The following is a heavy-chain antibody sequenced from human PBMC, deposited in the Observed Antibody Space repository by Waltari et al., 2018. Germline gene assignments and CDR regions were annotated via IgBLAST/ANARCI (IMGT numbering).Heavy chain of an antibody. CDR2: TRNKAKSYTT. V-gene: IGHV3-72*01. CDR3: ARASGGYEPIDY. D-gene: IGHD2-15*01. CDR1: GFPLSAHY. Sequence: EVQLLESGGGLVQPGGSLRLSCAASGFPLSAHYRDWVRQAPRKGLEWVGRTRNKAKSYTTEYAASVKGRFTISRDDSKNSLYLQMNSLRTEDTAVYYCARASGGYEPIDYWGQGTLVTVSS. J-gene: IGHJ4*02.